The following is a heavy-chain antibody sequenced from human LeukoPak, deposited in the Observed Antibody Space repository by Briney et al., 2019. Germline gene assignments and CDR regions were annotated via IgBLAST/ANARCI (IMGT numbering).Heavy chain of an antibody. Sequence: GGSLRLSCAPSGFTFSRHGMHWVRQAPGKGLEWVAIISNDGSRKYYAHSVEGRFTISRDNSKNTLYLQMDSLGAEDTAVYYCARDRAWNYFDYWGQGTLVTVSS. CDR2: ISNDGSRK. V-gene: IGHV3-30*03. CDR3: ARDRAWNYFDY. J-gene: IGHJ4*02. CDR1: GFTFSRHG. D-gene: IGHD3-3*01.